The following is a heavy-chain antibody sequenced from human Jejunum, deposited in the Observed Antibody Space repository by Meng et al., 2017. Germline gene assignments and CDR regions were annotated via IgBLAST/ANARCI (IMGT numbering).Heavy chain of an antibody. D-gene: IGHD3-10*01. J-gene: IGHJ2*01. V-gene: IGHV4-59*11. CDR1: GGSLSGHY. Sequence: LRGAGPGLVKASETLSPTCTVSGGSLSGHYWSWIRQPPGKGLEWIGHIFYSGNTNYNPALKSRVTISVDTSENRFSLQLHSVTAADTAVYYCASAGSSGWNWYFGLWGRGTLVTVSS. CDR3: ASAGSSGWNWYFGL. CDR2: IFYSGNT.